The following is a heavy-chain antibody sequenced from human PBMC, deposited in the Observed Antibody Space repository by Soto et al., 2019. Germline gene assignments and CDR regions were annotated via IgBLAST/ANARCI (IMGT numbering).Heavy chain of an antibody. V-gene: IGHV1-2*02. D-gene: IGHD6-19*01. CDR1: GYTISGFY. CDR3: ASAAVTGTAGLDF. CDR2: INPNSGGT. J-gene: IGHJ4*02. Sequence: ASVKVSCKASGYTISGFYMHSVRQAPGQGLEWMGWINPNSGGTESAEKFQGRVTMTRDTSISTAYMELSRLTSDDTAVYYCASAAVTGTAGLDFWGQGTQVTVSS.